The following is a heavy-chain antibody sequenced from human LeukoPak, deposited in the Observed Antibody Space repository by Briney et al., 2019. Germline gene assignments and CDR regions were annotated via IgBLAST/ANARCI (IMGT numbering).Heavy chain of an antibody. D-gene: IGHD3-10*01. J-gene: IGHJ5*02. CDR2: VRHVVSER. Sequence: GGSLRLSCAASGFTFSDHWMSWVRQAPGKGLEWVANVRHVVSERDYMDSLKDRFTISRDNAKNSLYLQMNSLRAEDTAVYYCARDGGYSRLTWFDPWGQGTLVTVSS. V-gene: IGHV3-7*01. CDR3: ARDGGYSRLTWFDP. CDR1: GFTFSDHW.